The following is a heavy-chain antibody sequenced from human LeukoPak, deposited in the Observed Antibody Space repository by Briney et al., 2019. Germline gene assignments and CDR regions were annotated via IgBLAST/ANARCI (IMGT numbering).Heavy chain of an antibody. J-gene: IGHJ5*02. CDR3: ARDPSGYCSGGRCYYNWFDP. CDR2: IKQDGSEK. Sequence: PGGSLRLSCAASGFTFSSYWMSWVRQAPGKGLEWVANIKQDGSEKYYVDSVKGRFTISRDNAKNSLYLQMNSLRAEDTAVYYCARDPSGYCSGGRCYYNWFDPRGQGTLVTVSS. CDR1: GFTFSSYW. V-gene: IGHV3-7*01. D-gene: IGHD2-15*01.